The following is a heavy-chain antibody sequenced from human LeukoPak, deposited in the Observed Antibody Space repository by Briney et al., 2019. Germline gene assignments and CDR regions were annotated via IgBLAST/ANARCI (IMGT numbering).Heavy chain of an antibody. CDR1: GYTFTGYY. D-gene: IGHD1-26*01. Sequence: ASVKDSCKASGYTFTGYYLHWVRQAPGQGLEWMGWINPNSGGTNYAQKFQGRVTMTRDTSISTAYMELSRLRSDDTAVYYCARVVRPGTQWELPRDAFDIWGQGTMGTVSS. CDR2: INPNSGGT. J-gene: IGHJ3*02. V-gene: IGHV1-2*02. CDR3: ARVVRPGTQWELPRDAFDI.